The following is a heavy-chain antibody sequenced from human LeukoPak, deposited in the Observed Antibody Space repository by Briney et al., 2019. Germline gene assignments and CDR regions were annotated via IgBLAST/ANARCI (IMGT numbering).Heavy chain of an antibody. Sequence: SETLSLTCTVSGGSISSSSYYWGWIRQPPGEGLEWIGSIYYSGSTYYNPSLKGRVTISVDTSKNQFSLKLSSVTAADTAVYYCARQRITMIVGNWFDPWGQGTLVTVSS. CDR3: ARQRITMIVGNWFDP. D-gene: IGHD3-22*01. J-gene: IGHJ5*02. V-gene: IGHV4-39*01. CDR2: IYYSGST. CDR1: GGSISSSSYY.